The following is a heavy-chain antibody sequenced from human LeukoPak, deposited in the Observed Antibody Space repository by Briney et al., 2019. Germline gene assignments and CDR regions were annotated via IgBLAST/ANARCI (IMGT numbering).Heavy chain of an antibody. Sequence: SETLSLTCTVSGGSISGYYWSWIRQPPGKGLEWIGEINHSGSTNYNPSLKSRVTISVDTSKNQFSLKLSSVTAADTAVYYCARSLTWAVAGNFDYWGQGTLVTVSS. V-gene: IGHV4-34*01. J-gene: IGHJ4*02. CDR1: GGSISGYY. D-gene: IGHD6-19*01. CDR3: ARSLTWAVAGNFDY. CDR2: INHSGST.